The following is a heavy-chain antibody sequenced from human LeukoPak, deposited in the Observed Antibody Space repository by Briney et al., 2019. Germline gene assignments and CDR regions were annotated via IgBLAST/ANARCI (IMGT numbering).Heavy chain of an antibody. CDR1: GFTFSSYG. Sequence: GGSLRLSCAASGFTFSSYGMHWVRQAPGKGLEWVAVIWYDGSNKYYADSVKGRFTISRDNSKNTLYLQMDSLRAEDTAVYYCARANCSSTSCYTKDYWGQGTLVTVSS. J-gene: IGHJ4*02. CDR3: ARANCSSTSCYTKDY. CDR2: IWYDGSNK. D-gene: IGHD2-2*02. V-gene: IGHV3-33*01.